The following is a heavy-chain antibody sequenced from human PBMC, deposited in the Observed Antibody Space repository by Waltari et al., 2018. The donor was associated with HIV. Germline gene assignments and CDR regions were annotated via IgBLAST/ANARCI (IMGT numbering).Heavy chain of an antibody. J-gene: IGHJ3*02. CDR3: AREDYSGYVGHGLDI. V-gene: IGHV3-21*01. Sequence: GGLVQRGGSLRLSCGASGFTFSFSSYTMNWVRQAPGKGLDWVSSISRSGSFIYSADAVKGRFTISRDNAKNSLYLQMNSLRTEDTAVYYCAREDYSGYVGHGLDIWGQGTMVTVSS. D-gene: IGHD4-4*01. CDR1: GFTFSFSSYT. CDR2: ISRSGSFI.